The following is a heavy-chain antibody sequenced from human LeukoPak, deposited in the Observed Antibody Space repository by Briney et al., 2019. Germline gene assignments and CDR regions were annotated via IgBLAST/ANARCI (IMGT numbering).Heavy chain of an antibody. CDR1: GYSFTSYW. Sequence: GESLKISCKGSGYSFTSYWIGWVRQMPGKGLKWMGIIYPGDSDTRYSPSFQGQVTISAGKSISAAYLQWSSLKASDTAMYYCASSSSRNLDFDYWGQGTLVTVSS. CDR3: ASSSSRNLDFDY. V-gene: IGHV5-51*01. J-gene: IGHJ4*02. D-gene: IGHD6-13*01. CDR2: IYPGDSDT.